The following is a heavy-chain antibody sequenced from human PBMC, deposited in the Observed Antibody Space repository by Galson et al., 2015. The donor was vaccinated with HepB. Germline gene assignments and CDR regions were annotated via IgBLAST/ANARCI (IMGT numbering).Heavy chain of an antibody. CDR2: INPNSGGT. D-gene: IGHD2-2*02. V-gene: IGHV1-2*06. CDR1: GYTFTGYY. Sequence: SVKVSCKASGYTFTGYYMHWVRQAPGQGLEWMGRINPNSGGTNYAQKFQGRVTMTRDTSISTAYMELSRLRPEDTAVYYCARPGYCTSSRCYSWFDSWGQGTLVTVSS. J-gene: IGHJ5*01. CDR3: ARPGYCTSSRCYSWFDS.